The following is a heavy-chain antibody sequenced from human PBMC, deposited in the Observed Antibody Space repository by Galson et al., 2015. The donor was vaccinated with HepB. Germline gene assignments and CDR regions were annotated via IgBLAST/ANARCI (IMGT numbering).Heavy chain of an antibody. Sequence: SVKVSCKASGFNFNNFGITWVRQAPGRGLEWMGRINPYDGNTNYVQRLQGRVTMTTDTSTSTAYMELRSLRSDDTAVYYCARLGAAAGFLGYWGQGTLVTVSS. CDR1: GFNFNNFG. J-gene: IGHJ4*02. CDR3: ARLGAAAGFLGY. V-gene: IGHV1-18*01. CDR2: INPYDGNT. D-gene: IGHD6-13*01.